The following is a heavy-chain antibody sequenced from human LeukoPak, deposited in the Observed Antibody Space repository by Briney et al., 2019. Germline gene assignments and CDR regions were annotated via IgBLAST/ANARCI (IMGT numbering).Heavy chain of an antibody. J-gene: IGHJ4*02. D-gene: IGHD4-17*01. CDR2: IYSGGST. Sequence: GGSLRLSCAASGFTVSSNYMSWVRQAPGKGREWVSVIYSGGSTYYADSVKGRFTISRDNSKNTLYLQMNSLRAEDTAVYYCGYGDYVHSFDYWGQGTLVTVSS. CDR1: GFTVSSNY. CDR3: GYGDYVHSFDY. V-gene: IGHV3-53*01.